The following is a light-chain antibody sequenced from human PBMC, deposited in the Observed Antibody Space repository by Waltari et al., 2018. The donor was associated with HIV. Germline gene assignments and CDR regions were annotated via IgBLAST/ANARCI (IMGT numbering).Light chain of an antibody. J-gene: IGKJ1*01. V-gene: IGKV1-39*01. Sequence: DIQMTQSPSSLSASVGDRVTITCRASQTISSYLNWYQQKLGKAPKFLIYGASSLQSGVPSRFSGSGSGTAFTLTISSLQPEDFATYYCQQSFSTPWTFGQGTKVEIK. CDR2: GAS. CDR1: QTISSY. CDR3: QQSFSTPWT.